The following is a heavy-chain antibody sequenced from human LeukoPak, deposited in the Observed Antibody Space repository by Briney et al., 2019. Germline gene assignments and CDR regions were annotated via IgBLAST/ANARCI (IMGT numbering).Heavy chain of an antibody. D-gene: IGHD6-6*01. CDR1: GGSISSHY. CDR2: IYYTGTT. J-gene: IGHJ4*02. V-gene: IGHV4-59*11. CDR3: ARAYSSSSGRPFDY. Sequence: PSETLTLTCSVSGGSISSHYWSWIRQPPGKELEWIGYIYYTGTTNYKPSLKSRVTISVDTSKNQFSLNLTSVTAADTAVYYCARAYSSSSGRPFDYWGQGTLVTVSS.